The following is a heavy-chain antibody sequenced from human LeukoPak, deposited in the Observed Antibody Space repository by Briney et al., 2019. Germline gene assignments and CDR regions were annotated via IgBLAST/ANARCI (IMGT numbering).Heavy chain of an antibody. CDR2: IYYSGST. V-gene: IGHV4-59*12. CDR1: GGSISSYY. Sequence: SETLSLTCTVSGGSISSYYWSWIRQPPGKGLEWIGYIYYSGSTNYNPPLKSRVTISVDTSKNQFSLKLSSVTAADTAVYYCARERRGAARRKVFNSWGQGTLAIVSS. J-gene: IGHJ5*02. D-gene: IGHD3-10*01. CDR3: ARERRGAARRKVFNS.